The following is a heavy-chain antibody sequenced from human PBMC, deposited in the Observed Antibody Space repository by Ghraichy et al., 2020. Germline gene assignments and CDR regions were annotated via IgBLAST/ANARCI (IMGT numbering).Heavy chain of an antibody. CDR1: GGSISSYY. J-gene: IGHJ6*02. V-gene: IGHV4-59*01. CDR2: IYYSGST. Sequence: SETLSLTCTVSGGSISSYYWSWIRQPPGKGLEWIGYIYYSGSTNYNPSLKSRVTISVDTYKNQFSLKLSSVTAADTAVYFCARLLEAAAATWGYYGMDVWGQGTTVTVSS. D-gene: IGHD6-13*01. CDR3: ARLLEAAAATWGYYGMDV.